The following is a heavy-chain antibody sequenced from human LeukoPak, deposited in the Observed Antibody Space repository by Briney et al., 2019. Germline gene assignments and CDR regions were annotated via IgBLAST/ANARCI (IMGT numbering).Heavy chain of an antibody. CDR3: ARDRDGVAVAGTDY. V-gene: IGHV4-4*07. D-gene: IGHD6-19*01. CDR2: IYTSGST. Sequence: SETLSLTCTVSGGSISSYYWSWIRQPAGKGLEWIGRIYTSGSTNYNPSLKSQVTMSVDTSKNQFSLKLSSVTAADTAVYYCARDRDGVAVAGTDYWGQGTLVTVSS. J-gene: IGHJ4*02. CDR1: GGSISSYY.